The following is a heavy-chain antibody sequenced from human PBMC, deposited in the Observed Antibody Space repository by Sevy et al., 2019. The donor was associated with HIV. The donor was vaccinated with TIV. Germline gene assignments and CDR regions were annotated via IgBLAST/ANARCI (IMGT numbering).Heavy chain of an antibody. V-gene: IGHV3-23*01. D-gene: IGHD2-8*01. J-gene: IGHJ4*02. CDR2: LYFGCGRI. CDR3: AREGCTRPHDY. Sequence: GGSLRLSCAVSGFNFNIYSMSWVRQAPGKGLEWVSTLYFGCGRINYADSVKGRFIISRNDSKNTLYLQMNSLRAEDTAVYVCAREGCTRPHDYWGQGTLVTVSS. CDR1: GFNFNIYS.